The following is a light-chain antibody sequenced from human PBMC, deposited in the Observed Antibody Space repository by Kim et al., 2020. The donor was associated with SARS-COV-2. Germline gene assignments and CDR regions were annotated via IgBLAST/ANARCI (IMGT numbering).Light chain of an antibody. J-gene: IGKJ1*01. Sequence: ENVLTQSPDTLSLSPGERATLSCRASQSVSSNFLAWYQHKTGQAPRLLIYSASSRASGIPDRFSGSGSGTDFTLTISTLEPEDFAVYYCQQYATSPETFGQGTKADIK. CDR3: QQYATSPET. V-gene: IGKV3-20*01. CDR2: SAS. CDR1: QSVSSNF.